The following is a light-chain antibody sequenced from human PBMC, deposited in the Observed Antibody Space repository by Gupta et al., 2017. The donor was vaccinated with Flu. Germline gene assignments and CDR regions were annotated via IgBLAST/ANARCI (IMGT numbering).Light chain of an antibody. V-gene: IGKV1-5*03. J-gene: IGKJ1*01. Sequence: DIQMTQSPSTLSASVGDRVTITCRASQSVGSRVAWYQQKPGRSPKLLIHTASVLENGVPSRFSGGGYGTEFTLTISSLQPDDFATYFCQHHHTHRSFGQGTKVE. CDR1: QSVGSR. CDR3: QHHHTHRS. CDR2: TAS.